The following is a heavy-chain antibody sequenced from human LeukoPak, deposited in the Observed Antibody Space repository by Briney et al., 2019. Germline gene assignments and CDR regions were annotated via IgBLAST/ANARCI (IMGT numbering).Heavy chain of an antibody. CDR2: IRSKANSYAT. CDR3: TSVSVVVIGRDMDV. J-gene: IGHJ6*03. V-gene: IGHV3-73*01. Sequence: GASLRLSSAASGFTFSGSAMHWVRQACGKGLEWVDRIRSKANSYATAYAASVKGRFTISRDDSKNTAYLQMNSLKTEDTAVYYCTSVSVVVIGRDMDVWGKGTTVTVSS. D-gene: IGHD3-22*01. CDR1: GFTFSGSA.